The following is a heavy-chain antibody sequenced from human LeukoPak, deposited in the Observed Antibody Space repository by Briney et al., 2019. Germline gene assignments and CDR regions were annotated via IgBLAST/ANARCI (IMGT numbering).Heavy chain of an antibody. CDR2: ISYDKSNK. D-gene: IGHD2-21*01. CDR3: AKAPVTSCRGAYCYPFDS. CDR1: GFTFSTYG. J-gene: IGHJ4*02. Sequence: GGSLRLSCEASGFTFSTYGMHWVRQAPGKGLEWVAVISYDKSNKYYADSVKGRFTISRDNSKNTLYLQMNSLRAEDAAVYFCAKAPVTSCRGAYCYPFDSWGQGTLVTVSS. V-gene: IGHV3-30*18.